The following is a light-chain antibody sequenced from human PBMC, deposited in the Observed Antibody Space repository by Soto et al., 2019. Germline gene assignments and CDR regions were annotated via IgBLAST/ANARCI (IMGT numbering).Light chain of an antibody. J-gene: IGLJ1*01. Sequence: QFLLTQPAPLSGSPGQSITISCTGTSSDFGGYNYVSWYQQHPGKAPKLMIYDVSNRPSGVSNRFSGSKSGNTASLTISGLQAEDEADYYCSSYTSSSTPYVFGTGTKVTVL. CDR2: DVS. V-gene: IGLV2-14*01. CDR1: SSDFGGYNY. CDR3: SSYTSSSTPYV.